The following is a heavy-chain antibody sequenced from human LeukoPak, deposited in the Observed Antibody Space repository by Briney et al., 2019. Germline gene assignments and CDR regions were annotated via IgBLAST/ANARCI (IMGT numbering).Heavy chain of an antibody. D-gene: IGHD6-13*01. J-gene: IGHJ4*02. V-gene: IGHV3-30*02. CDR3: AKEGGIAAAGTLLY. CDR2: IRYDGSNK. Sequence: GGSLRLSCAASGFTFSSYAMHWVRQAPGKGLEWVAFIRYDGSNKYYADSVKGRFTISRDNSKNTLYLQMNSLRAEDTAVYYCAKEGGIAAAGTLLYWGQGTLVTVSS. CDR1: GFTFSSYA.